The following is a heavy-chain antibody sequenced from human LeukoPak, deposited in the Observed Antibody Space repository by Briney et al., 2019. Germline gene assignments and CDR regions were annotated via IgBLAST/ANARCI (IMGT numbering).Heavy chain of an antibody. D-gene: IGHD7-27*01. J-gene: IGHJ4*02. CDR1: GYTFTSYG. CDR3: AREDLTGDHPNPFDY. V-gene: IGHV1-18*01. CDR2: ISASNSNT. Sequence: ASVKVSCKASGYTFTSYGISWVRQAPGQGLEWMGWISASNSNTNYVQKFQGRVTMTTDTSTSTAYMELRSLRSDDTAVYYCAREDLTGDHPNPFDYWGQGTLVTVSS.